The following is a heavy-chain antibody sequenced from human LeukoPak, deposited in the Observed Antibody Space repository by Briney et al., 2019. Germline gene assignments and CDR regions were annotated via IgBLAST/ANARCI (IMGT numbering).Heavy chain of an antibody. CDR2: INHSGST. Sequence: KSSETLSHTCAVYGGSFSGYYWSWIRQPPGKGLEWIGEINHSGSTNYNPSLKSRVTISVDTSKNQFSLKLSSVTAADTAVYYCARGPRGSTSRLAMRCSGGSCYSDAFDIWSQGTMVTVSS. CDR1: GGSFSGYY. J-gene: IGHJ3*02. CDR3: ARGPRGSTSRLAMRCSGGSCYSDAFDI. D-gene: IGHD2-15*01. V-gene: IGHV4-34*01.